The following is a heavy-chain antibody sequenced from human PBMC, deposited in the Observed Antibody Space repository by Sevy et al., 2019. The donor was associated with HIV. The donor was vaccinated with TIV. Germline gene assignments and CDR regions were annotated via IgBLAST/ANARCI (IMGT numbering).Heavy chain of an antibody. CDR1: GFTFSKYP. V-gene: IGHV3-21*01. Sequence: GGSLRLSCVVSGFTFSKYPMNWVRQAPGKGLEWVSSISSSSNYIYYGDSVKGQFTISRDNAKNSLYLQMNSLRADDTAVYYCARDGGCSSTACLLYFDYWGKGTLVTVSS. CDR2: ISSSSNYI. CDR3: ARDGGCSSTACLLYFDY. D-gene: IGHD2-2*01. J-gene: IGHJ4*02.